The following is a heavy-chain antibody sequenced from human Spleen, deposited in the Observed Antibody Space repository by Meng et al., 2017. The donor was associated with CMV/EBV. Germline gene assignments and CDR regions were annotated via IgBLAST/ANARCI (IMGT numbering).Heavy chain of an antibody. CDR3: ARDSFSYDYQGALDI. V-gene: IGHV3-30-3*01. CDR2: ISFDGSDK. J-gene: IGHJ3*02. D-gene: IGHD5-18*01. Sequence: GESLKISCEVSGFAFTTYAIHWVRQAPGKGLEWVALISFDGSDKYYADSVKGRFTISRDNSKNTLFLQMNSLRTEDTAVYYCARDSFSYDYQGALDIWGQGTMVTVSS. CDR1: GFAFTTYA.